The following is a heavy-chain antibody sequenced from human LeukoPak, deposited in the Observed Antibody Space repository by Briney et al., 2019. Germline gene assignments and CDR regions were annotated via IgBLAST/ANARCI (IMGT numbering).Heavy chain of an antibody. Sequence: GGSLTLSCAASGFAFINARMSWVRQAPGKGLEWVANIKTDASEKYYADSVKGRFTISRDNAKMSLYLQMNSLRVEDTAVYYCATYSTRNAREFQSWGQGTLVTVSS. CDR1: GFAFINAR. CDR3: ATYSTRNAREFQS. J-gene: IGHJ1*01. D-gene: IGHD4-11*01. CDR2: IKTDASEK. V-gene: IGHV3-7*01.